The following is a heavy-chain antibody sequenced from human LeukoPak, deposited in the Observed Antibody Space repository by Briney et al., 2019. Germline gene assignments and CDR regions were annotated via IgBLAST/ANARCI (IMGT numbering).Heavy chain of an antibody. CDR3: ARDSPDIVVPAIWYFDL. Sequence: GGSLRLSCAASGFTFSSYWMHWVRQAPGKGLVRVSRVNSDGSSTSYADSVKGRFTISRDNAKNTLYLQMNSLRAEDTAVYYCARDSPDIVVPAIWYFDLWGRGTLVTVSS. CDR2: VNSDGSST. V-gene: IGHV3-74*01. J-gene: IGHJ2*01. D-gene: IGHD5-12*01. CDR1: GFTFSSYW.